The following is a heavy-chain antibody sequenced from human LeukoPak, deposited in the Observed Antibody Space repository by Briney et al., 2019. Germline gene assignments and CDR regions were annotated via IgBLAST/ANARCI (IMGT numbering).Heavy chain of an antibody. CDR1: GYSISSDYY. J-gene: IGHJ5*02. Sequence: SETLSLTCTVSGYSISSDYYWGWIRQPPGQGLEWIGNIFHSGSTYYNSSLRSRVRISLDTSKNQFSLKLSSVTAADTAVYYCARDAGSGTYVVMFDPWGQGTQVTVSS. CDR2: IFHSGST. CDR3: ARDAGSGTYVVMFDP. V-gene: IGHV4-38-2*02. D-gene: IGHD1-26*01.